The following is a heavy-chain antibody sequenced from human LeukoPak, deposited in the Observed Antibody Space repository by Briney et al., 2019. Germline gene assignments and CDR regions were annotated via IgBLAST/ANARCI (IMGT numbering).Heavy chain of an antibody. D-gene: IGHD2-15*01. Sequence: GGSLRLSCAASGFTFSSYEMNWVRQAPGQGLELVSNISDSGTTIYYADSVKGRFTISRDNAKNSLYLQMKSLRAEDTAVCYCARGTPCDCWGQGTLVTVSS. CDR3: ARGTPCDC. V-gene: IGHV3-48*03. CDR2: ISDSGTTI. J-gene: IGHJ4*02. CDR1: GFTFSSYE.